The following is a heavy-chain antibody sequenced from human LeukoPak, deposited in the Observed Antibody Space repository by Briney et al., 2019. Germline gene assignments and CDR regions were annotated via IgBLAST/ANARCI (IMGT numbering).Heavy chain of an antibody. J-gene: IGHJ2*01. V-gene: IGHV3-23*01. CDR3: ASPTTVTTIVDFNWYFDL. CDR2: ISGSGGST. Sequence: GGSLRLSCAASGFTFSNYNMNWVRQAPGKGLEWVSAISGSGGSTYYADSVKGRFTISRDNSKNTLYLQMNSLRAEDTAVYYCASPTTVTTIVDFNWYFDLWGRGTLVTVSS. CDR1: GFTFSNYN. D-gene: IGHD4-17*01.